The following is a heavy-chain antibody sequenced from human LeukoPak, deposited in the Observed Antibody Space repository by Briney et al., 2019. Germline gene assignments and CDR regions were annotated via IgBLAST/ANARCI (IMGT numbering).Heavy chain of an antibody. V-gene: IGHV3-23*01. D-gene: IGHD3-9*01. CDR2: VSGRDTST. J-gene: IGHJ4*02. CDR1: GFTFSNYA. Sequence: QPGASLRLSCAASGFTFSNYAMSWVRQAPGKGLEWVSAVSGRDTSTYYTDFVKGRFTISRDNSKNTLYLQMNSLSAEDTAIYYCAKWGDYDVLTGYYDSDYWGQGTLVTVSS. CDR3: AKWGDYDVLTGYYDSDY.